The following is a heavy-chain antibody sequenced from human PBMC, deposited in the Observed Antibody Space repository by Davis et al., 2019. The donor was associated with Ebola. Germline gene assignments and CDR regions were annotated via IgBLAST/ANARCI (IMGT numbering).Heavy chain of an antibody. V-gene: IGHV3-15*01. D-gene: IGHD3-3*01. CDR1: GFTFSSYW. Sequence: GESLKISCAASGFTFSSYWMSWVRQAPGKGLEWVGRIKSQTDGGTTDYAAPVKGRFTISRDDSKNTLSLQMNSLKTEDTAVYYCVSGYYFDPWGQGTLVTVSS. J-gene: IGHJ5*02. CDR3: VSGYYFDP. CDR2: IKSQTDGGTT.